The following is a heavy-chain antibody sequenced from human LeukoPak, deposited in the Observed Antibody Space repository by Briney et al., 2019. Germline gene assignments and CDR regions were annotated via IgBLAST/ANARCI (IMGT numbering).Heavy chain of an antibody. CDR3: TIPTGGSGCRY. V-gene: IGHV3-15*01. CDR2: IKTKIDTGTT. CDR1: GFTFSDAW. J-gene: IGHJ4*02. D-gene: IGHD3-22*01. Sequence: GGSLRLSCAASGFTFSDAWMSWVRQAPGKGLEWVGRIKTKIDTGTTDYAAPVKGRFTISRDDSKNTLYLQMNSLKTDDTAVYYCTIPTGGSGCRYWGQGTLVTVSS.